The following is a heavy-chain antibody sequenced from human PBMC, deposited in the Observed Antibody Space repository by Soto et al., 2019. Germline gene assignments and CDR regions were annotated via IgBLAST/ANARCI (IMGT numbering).Heavy chain of an antibody. J-gene: IGHJ5*02. CDR2: ISYDGGLQ. D-gene: IGHD3-10*01. CDR3: VSVRGSAHPSPPSP. CDR1: GFTFTSYG. V-gene: IGHV3-30*13. Sequence: QAHLVESGGGVVQPGRSLRLSCAASGFTFTSYGMHWVRQAPGTRLEWVAVISYDGGLQHYADSVKGRFTISRDNSKNWCLLQMTSLSAEDTAFFYCVSVRGSAHPSPPSPGRQGTLVGSSS.